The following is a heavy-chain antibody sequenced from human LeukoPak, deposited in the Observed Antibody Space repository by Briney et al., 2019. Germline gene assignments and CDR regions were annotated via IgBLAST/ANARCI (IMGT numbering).Heavy chain of an antibody. V-gene: IGHV4-31*03. CDR2: IYYSGST. Sequence: SETLSLTCTVSGGSISSGGYYWSWIRQHPGKGLEWIGYIYYSGSTYYNPSLKSRVTISVDTSKNQFSLKLSSVTAADTAVYYCARLVASSYYYDSSGKGWFAPWGKEPLVTVSS. D-gene: IGHD3-22*01. CDR3: ARLVASSYYYDSSGKGWFAP. J-gene: IGHJ5*02. CDR1: GGSISSGGYY.